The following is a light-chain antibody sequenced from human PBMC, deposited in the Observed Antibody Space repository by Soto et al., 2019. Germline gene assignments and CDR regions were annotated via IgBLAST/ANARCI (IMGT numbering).Light chain of an antibody. CDR3: QQRSKWVT. J-gene: IGKJ4*01. Sequence: IVLTQSPDTLSLFPGERATLSCRASQSVSSSSLAWYQQKPGQAPRLLIYDAINRATGIPARFSGSGSGTDFTLTISSLEPEDFGVYYCQQRSKWVTFGRGTKVEIK. V-gene: IGKV3D-20*02. CDR2: DAI. CDR1: QSVSSSS.